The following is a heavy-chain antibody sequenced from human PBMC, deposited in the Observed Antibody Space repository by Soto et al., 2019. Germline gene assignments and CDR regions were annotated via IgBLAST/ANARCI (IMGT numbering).Heavy chain of an antibody. CDR2: INHSEST. CDR3: ARDEGIKASPSY. J-gene: IGHJ4*02. V-gene: IGHV4-34*01. Sequence: PSETLSLTCAVYGGSFSYYYWTWIRQPPGKGLEWIGEINHSESTNDDPSLKSRVTISIDTSKNQFSLKLTSVTAADTAVYYCARDEGIKASPSYWSQGSLVTVSS. CDR1: GGSFSYYY.